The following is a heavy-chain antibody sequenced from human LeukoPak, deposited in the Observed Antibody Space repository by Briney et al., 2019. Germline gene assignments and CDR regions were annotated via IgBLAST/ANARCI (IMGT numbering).Heavy chain of an antibody. CDR3: ARSSSAYSSGYYYVPGKLDY. J-gene: IGHJ4*02. CDR1: NDSFSNYY. Sequence: SETLSLTCTVSNDSFSNYYWTWLRQSPGKALEWIGYVYYSDKTHYNPSLKSRVFISVDTSQNQFSLKLSSVTAADTAVYYCARSSSAYSSGYYYVPGKLDYWGQGTLVTVSS. V-gene: IGHV4-59*08. CDR2: VYYSDKT. D-gene: IGHD3-22*01.